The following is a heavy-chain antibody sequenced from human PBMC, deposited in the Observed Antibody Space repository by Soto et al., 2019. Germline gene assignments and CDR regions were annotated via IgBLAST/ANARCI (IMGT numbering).Heavy chain of an antibody. CDR2: ISSNGGST. CDR3: ARTGDLRPCSGGSCYSLKEEDARMGFSAYYYYYMDV. D-gene: IGHD2-15*01. Sequence: GGSLRLSCAASGFTFSSYAMHWVRQAPGKGLEYVSAISSNGGSTYYANSVKGRFTISRDNSKNTLYLQMGSLRAEDMAVYYCARTGDLRPCSGGSCYSLKEEDARMGFSAYYYYYMDVWGKGTTVTVSS. J-gene: IGHJ6*03. CDR1: GFTFSSYA. V-gene: IGHV3-64*01.